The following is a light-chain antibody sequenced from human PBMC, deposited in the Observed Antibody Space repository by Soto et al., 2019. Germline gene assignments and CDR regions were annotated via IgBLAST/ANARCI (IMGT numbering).Light chain of an antibody. Sequence: QSVLTQPASVSGSPGQSITISCTGTSSDVGGYNYVSWYQQHPGKAPKLMIYEVSNRPSGVSNRFSGSKSGNTASLTITGLQAEDEGDYYCKSYDSTLSARYVFGTGTKVTVL. CDR2: EVS. CDR3: KSYDSTLSARYV. V-gene: IGLV2-14*01. J-gene: IGLJ1*01. CDR1: SSDVGGYNY.